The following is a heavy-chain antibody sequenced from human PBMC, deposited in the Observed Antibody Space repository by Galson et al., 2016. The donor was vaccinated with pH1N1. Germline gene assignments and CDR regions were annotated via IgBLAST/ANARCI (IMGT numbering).Heavy chain of an antibody. V-gene: IGHV3-30-3*01. J-gene: IGHJ6*01. Sequence: SLRLSCAASGFTFDTFAMHWVRQNPGKGLEWVAFISYNGHDQSYANSVKGRFTVSRDNSKNTLYLQMTSLRPEDTALYYCAREDWSYADTYYYGMDVWGRGPTVTVSS. D-gene: IGHD3-16*01. CDR2: ISYNGHDQ. CDR3: AREDWSYADTYYYGMDV. CDR1: GFTFDTFA.